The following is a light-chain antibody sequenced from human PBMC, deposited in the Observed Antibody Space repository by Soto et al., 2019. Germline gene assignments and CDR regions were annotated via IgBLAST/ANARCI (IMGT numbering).Light chain of an antibody. J-gene: IGKJ1*01. Sequence: EIVLTQSPGTLSLSPGERATLSCRASQSVSSSYFAWYQQRFGQAPRLLIYGASSRATGIPDRFSGSGSGTDFTLPIIRLEPEDFAVYYCQQYGSSSWTFGQGTKVDIK. CDR1: QSVSSSY. V-gene: IGKV3-20*01. CDR3: QQYGSSSWT. CDR2: GAS.